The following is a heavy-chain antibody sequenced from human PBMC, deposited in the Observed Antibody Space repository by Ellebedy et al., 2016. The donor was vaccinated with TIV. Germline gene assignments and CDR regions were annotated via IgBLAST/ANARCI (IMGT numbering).Heavy chain of an antibody. CDR2: IYSGGTT. V-gene: IGHV3-53*01. CDR1: GFNVSSNH. J-gene: IGHJ2*01. Sequence: PGASLRLSCAASGFNVSSNHMSWVRQAPGKGLEWVSVIYSGGTTYYADSVKGRFTISRDNSKNTLYLQMNSLRVEDTAVYYCARVVGYNYGKRYFDLWGRGTLVTVSS. D-gene: IGHD5-18*01. CDR3: ARVVGYNYGKRYFDL.